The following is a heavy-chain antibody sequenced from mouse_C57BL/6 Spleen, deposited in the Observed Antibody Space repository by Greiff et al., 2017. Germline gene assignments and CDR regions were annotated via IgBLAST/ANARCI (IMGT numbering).Heavy chain of an antibody. CDR1: GYTFTDYE. J-gene: IGHJ1*03. D-gene: IGHD2-4*01. V-gene: IGHV1-15*01. CDR2: IDPETGGT. CDR3: TGVGLRQRYIDV. Sequence: QVQLQQSGAELVRPGASVTLSCKASGYTFTDYEMHWVKQTPVHGLEWIGAIDPETGGTAYNQKFKGKAILTADKSSSTAYMELRSLTSEDSAVYYCTGVGLRQRYIDVWGTGTSVTVSS.